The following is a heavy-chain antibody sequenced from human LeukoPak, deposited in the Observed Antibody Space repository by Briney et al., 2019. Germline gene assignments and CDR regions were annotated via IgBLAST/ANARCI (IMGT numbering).Heavy chain of an antibody. CDR2: VSSDGSIK. CDR3: ARGYSSSWLGYFDY. CDR1: GFTFSSYG. V-gene: IGHV3-30*03. Sequence: GGSLRLSCVASGFTFSSYGIHWVRQAPGKGLEWVAVVSSDGSIKYNADSVKGRFTISRDTSKNTVYLQMNSLEAEATAFYYCARGYSSSWLGYFDYWGQGTLVTVSS. J-gene: IGHJ4*02. D-gene: IGHD6-13*01.